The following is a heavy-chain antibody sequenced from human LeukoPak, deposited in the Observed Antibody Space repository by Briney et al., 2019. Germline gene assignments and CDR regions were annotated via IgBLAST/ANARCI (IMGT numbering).Heavy chain of an antibody. J-gene: IGHJ6*03. Sequence: SVKVSCKASGGSISSYGISWVRQAPGQGLEWMGRIIPVFGTANYAQKFQDRVTITADTVSNTAYMELTSLTSEDTAVYFCTKQGEIRQDYYMDVWGNGTAVTVSS. D-gene: IGHD1/OR15-1a*01. CDR2: IIPVFGTA. CDR3: TKQGEIRQDYYMDV. V-gene: IGHV1-69*06. CDR1: GGSISSYG.